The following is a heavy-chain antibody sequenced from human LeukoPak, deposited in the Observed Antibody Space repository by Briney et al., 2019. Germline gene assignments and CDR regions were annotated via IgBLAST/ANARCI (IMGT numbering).Heavy chain of an antibody. D-gene: IGHD3-10*01. CDR3: ARAVTMVRGVIINYYYYMDV. V-gene: IGHV3-30*02. CDR1: GFTFSSFG. Sequence: GGSLRLSCAASGFTFSSFGMHWVRQAPGKGLEWVAFIRYGGSNKYYVDSVKGRFTISRDNSKNTLHLQMNSLRAEDTAVYYCARAVTMVRGVIINYYYYMDVWGKGTTVTVSS. CDR2: IRYGGSNK. J-gene: IGHJ6*03.